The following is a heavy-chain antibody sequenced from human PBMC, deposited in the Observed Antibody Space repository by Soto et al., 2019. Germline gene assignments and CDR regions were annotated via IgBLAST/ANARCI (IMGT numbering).Heavy chain of an antibody. V-gene: IGHV1-69*01. J-gene: IGHJ4*02. CDR1: GGTFSSYA. CDR2: IIPIFGTA. CDR3: AREVVRGVIISQFAY. Sequence: QVQLVQSGAEVKNPGSSVKVSCKASGGTFSSYAISWVRQAPGQGLEWMGGIIPIFGTANYAQKFQVRVTITADEPTSTAYMELSSMRSADTAVYYCAREVVRGVIISQFAYWGQGTLVPVSS. D-gene: IGHD3-10*01.